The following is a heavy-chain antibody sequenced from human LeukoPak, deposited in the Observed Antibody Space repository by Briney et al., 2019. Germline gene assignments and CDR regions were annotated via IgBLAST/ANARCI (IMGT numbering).Heavy chain of an antibody. CDR2: IYTSGST. Sequence: SETLSLTCTVSGGSISSCYWSWIRQPAGKGLEWIGRIYTSGSTNYNPSLKSRVTMSVDTSKNQFSLKLSSVTAADTAVYYCAREDANYYDSSGYYLGYWGQGTLVTVSS. D-gene: IGHD3-22*01. CDR1: GGSISSCY. J-gene: IGHJ4*02. CDR3: AREDANYYDSSGYYLGY. V-gene: IGHV4-4*07.